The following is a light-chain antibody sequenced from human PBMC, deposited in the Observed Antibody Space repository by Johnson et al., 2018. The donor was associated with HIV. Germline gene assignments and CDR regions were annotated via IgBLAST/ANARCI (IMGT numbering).Light chain of an antibody. V-gene: IGLV1-51*01. CDR3: GAWDSSLNAYV. J-gene: IGLJ1*01. CDR2: DNH. CDR1: SSNIVNIY. Sequence: QSVLTQPPSVSAAPGQKVTISCSASSSNIVNIYISWYQHLPGTAPKLLIYDNHKRPSGIPDRFFGSKSGTSATLDITGLQTGDEGDYYCGAWDSSLNAYVFGTGTKVTVL.